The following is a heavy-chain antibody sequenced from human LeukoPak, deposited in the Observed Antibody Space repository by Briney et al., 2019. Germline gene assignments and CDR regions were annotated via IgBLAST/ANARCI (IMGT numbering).Heavy chain of an antibody. V-gene: IGHV1-18*01. D-gene: IGHD1-1*01. J-gene: IGHJ3*02. CDR1: GYTFDTSS. Sequence: ASVTVSFTAFGYTFDTSSINWVRQAPGQRLEWMGWISPRSGNKQYAQGVQGRVTMTTDTSRSTAYMELRSLRPDDTAVYYCTRVRNSNNWWGAFDIWGQGTMVTVSS. CDR3: TRVRNSNNWWGAFDI. CDR2: ISPRSGNK.